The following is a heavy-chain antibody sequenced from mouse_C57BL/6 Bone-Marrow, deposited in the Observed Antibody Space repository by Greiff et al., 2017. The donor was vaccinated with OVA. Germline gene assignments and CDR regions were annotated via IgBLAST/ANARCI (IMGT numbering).Heavy chain of an antibody. CDR1: GFNIKDYY. CDR3: TTYHPWFAY. Sequence: VQLQQSGAELVRPGASVKLSCTASGFNIKDYYMHWVKQRPEQGLEWIGRIDPEDGDTEYAPKFKGKATMTADTSSNTAYLQLSSLTSEDAAVYYCTTYHPWFAYWGQGTLVTVSA. J-gene: IGHJ3*01. V-gene: IGHV14-1*01. CDR2: IDPEDGDT.